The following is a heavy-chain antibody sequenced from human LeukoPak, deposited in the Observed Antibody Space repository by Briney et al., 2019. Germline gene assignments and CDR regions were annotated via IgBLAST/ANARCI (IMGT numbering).Heavy chain of an antibody. CDR2: IYYSGST. CDR1: VGSVSSYD. D-gene: IGHD6-13*01. CDR3: ARDGHSSSWSWFAP. V-gene: IGHV4-59*02. J-gene: IGHJ5*02. Sequence: SGSLSLTCTVSVGSVSSYDWGWIRQAAGKGLEWIGYIYYSGSTNYNPSLKSRVTISVDMSKSQFSLKLSSVTAADTAVYYCARDGHSSSWSWFAPWGQGTLVTASP.